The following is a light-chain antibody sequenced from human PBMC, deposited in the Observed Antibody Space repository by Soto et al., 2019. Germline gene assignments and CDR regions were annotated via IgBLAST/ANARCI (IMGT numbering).Light chain of an antibody. Sequence: DIVMTQSPLSLPVTPGEPASISCRSSQSLLHNNGYNYLDWYLQKPGQSPQLLIYLGSNRASGVPDRFSGSGSGTDFKLKISRVEAEDVGVYYCMQALKTQFTFGPGTKVEIK. J-gene: IGKJ3*01. CDR1: QSLLHNNGYNY. V-gene: IGKV2-28*01. CDR3: MQALKTQFT. CDR2: LGS.